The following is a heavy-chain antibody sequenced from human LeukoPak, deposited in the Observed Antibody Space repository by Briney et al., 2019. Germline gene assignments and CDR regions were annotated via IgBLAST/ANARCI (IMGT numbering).Heavy chain of an antibody. CDR2: IYYSGST. CDR3: ARGDCSSTSCSFDY. D-gene: IGHD2-2*01. J-gene: IGHJ4*02. Sequence: SETLSLTCTVSGGSISSYYWSWIRQPPGKGLEWIGYIYYSGSTNYNPSLKSRVTISVDTSKNQFSLKLTSVTAADTAVYYCARGDCSSTSCSFDYWGQGTLVTVSS. V-gene: IGHV4-59*08. CDR1: GGSISSYY.